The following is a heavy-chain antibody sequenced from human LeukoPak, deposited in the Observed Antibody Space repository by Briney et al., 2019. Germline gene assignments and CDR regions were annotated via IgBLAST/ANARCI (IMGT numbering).Heavy chain of an antibody. J-gene: IGHJ4*02. Sequence: GASVTVSCKASGYTFTGYYIHWVRQAPGQGLEWMGWINPTSGGTNYAQNFQGRATMTRDTSISTAYMELSRLTSDDTAVYYCARDLSPNDSSSLWGADYWGQGTLVTVSS. D-gene: IGHD6-6*01. V-gene: IGHV1-2*02. CDR2: INPTSGGT. CDR1: GYTFTGYY. CDR3: ARDLSPNDSSSLWGADY.